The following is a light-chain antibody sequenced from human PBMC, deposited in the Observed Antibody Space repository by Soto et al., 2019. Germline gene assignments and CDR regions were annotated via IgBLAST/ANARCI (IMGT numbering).Light chain of an antibody. CDR2: GAS. CDR3: QQHGSSPWM. V-gene: IGKV3-20*01. J-gene: IGKJ1*01. Sequence: EVVLTQSPGTLSLSPGERATLSCRASQSVSSNYVAWYQQIPGQTPRPLIYGASSRATGIPDRFSGSGSGTDFTLTISRLEPEDFAVYYCQQHGSSPWMFGQGTKLDIK. CDR1: QSVSSNY.